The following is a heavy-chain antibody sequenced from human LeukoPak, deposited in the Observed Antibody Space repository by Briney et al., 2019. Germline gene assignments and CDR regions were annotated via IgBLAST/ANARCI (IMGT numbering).Heavy chain of an antibody. J-gene: IGHJ4*02. CDR1: GFTFDDYG. D-gene: IGHD6-19*01. V-gene: IGHV3-20*04. CDR3: ARTNSSGWYFDY. Sequence: GGSLRLSRAASGFTFDDYGMSWVRQAPGKGLEWVSGINWNGGSTGYADSVKGRFTISRDNAKNSLYLQMNSLRAEDTALYYCARTNSSGWYFDYWGQGTLVTVSS. CDR2: INWNGGST.